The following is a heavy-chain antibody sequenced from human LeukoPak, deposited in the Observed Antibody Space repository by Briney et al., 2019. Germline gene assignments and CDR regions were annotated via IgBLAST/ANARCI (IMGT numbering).Heavy chain of an antibody. CDR2: IIPILGIA. D-gene: IGHD3-10*01. CDR3: ARGGSGSQDIDY. Sequence: GASVKVSCKASGGTFSSYAIGWVRQAPGQGLEWMGRIIPILGIANYAQKFQGRVTITADKSTSTAYMELSSLRSEDTAVYYCARGGSGSQDIDYWGQGTLVTVSS. J-gene: IGHJ4*02. CDR1: GGTFSSYA. V-gene: IGHV1-69*04.